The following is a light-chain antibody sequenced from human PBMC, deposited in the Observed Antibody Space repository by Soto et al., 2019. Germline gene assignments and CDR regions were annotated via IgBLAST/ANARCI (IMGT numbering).Light chain of an antibody. V-gene: IGLV2-11*01. Sequence: QSVLTQPRSVSGSPGQSVTISCTGTSSDVGGYNYVSWYQQHPGKAPKLMISDVSKRPSGVPDRFSGSKSGNTASLTISGLQAEDEADYYCCSYAGSYTSWVFGGGTKLTVL. CDR2: DVS. CDR3: CSYAGSYTSWV. CDR1: SSDVGGYNY. J-gene: IGLJ3*02.